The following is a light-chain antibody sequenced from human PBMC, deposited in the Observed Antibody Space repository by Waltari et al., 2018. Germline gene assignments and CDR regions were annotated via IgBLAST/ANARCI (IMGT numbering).Light chain of an antibody. J-gene: IGLJ2*01. CDR2: EVT. CDR3: CSYAGSTTHVI. CDR1: SSDVGNYNL. V-gene: IGLV2-23*02. Sequence: QSALTQPASVSGSPGQSITISCTGTSSDVGNYNLVSWYQQHPGKAPKLMIYEVTKRPSGLSNPFSRSKSGNTASLTISGLQAEDEADYCCCSYAGSTTHVIFGGGTKLTVL.